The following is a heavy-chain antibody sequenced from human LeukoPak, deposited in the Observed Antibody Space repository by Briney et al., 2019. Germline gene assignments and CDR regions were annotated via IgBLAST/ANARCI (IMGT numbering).Heavy chain of an antibody. Sequence: GGSLRLSCAASGFTFSSYAMSWVRQAPGKGLEWVSAISGSGGSTYYADSVKGRFTISRDNSKNTLYLQMNSLRAEDTAVYYCAKSRGTTIVVVGYFDYWGQGTLVTVSS. CDR2: ISGSGGST. CDR3: AKSRGTTIVVVGYFDY. V-gene: IGHV3-23*01. D-gene: IGHD3-22*01. J-gene: IGHJ4*02. CDR1: GFTFSSYA.